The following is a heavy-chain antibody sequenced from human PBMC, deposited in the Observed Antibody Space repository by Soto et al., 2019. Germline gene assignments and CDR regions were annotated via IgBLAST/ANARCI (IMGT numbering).Heavy chain of an antibody. V-gene: IGHV3-21*01. J-gene: IGHJ4*02. D-gene: IGHD2-21*01. CDR2: ISSSSIYI. Sequence: GGSLRLSCATSRFTFSSYSMSWVHQAPGKGLEWVSSISSSSIYIYCADSVKGRFTISRDNAKNSLYLQLNSLRAEDTAVYYCAKVYSPVHSKDAWGLETLVTVSS. CDR1: RFTFSSYS. CDR3: AKVYSPVHSKDA.